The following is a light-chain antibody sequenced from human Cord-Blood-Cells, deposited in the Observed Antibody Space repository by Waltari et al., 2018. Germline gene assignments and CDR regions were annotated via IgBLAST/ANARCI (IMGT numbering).Light chain of an antibody. CDR2: RNN. J-gene: IGLJ2*01. CDR3: AAWDDSLSGVV. V-gene: IGLV1-47*01. CDR1: SSNIGSNH. Sequence: QSVLTQPPSASGTPGQRVPISCSGSSSNIGSNHVDWYQQLPGTAPKLLIYRNNQRPSGVPDRFSGSKSGTSASLAISGLRSEDEADYYCAAWDDSLSGVVFGGGTKLTVL.